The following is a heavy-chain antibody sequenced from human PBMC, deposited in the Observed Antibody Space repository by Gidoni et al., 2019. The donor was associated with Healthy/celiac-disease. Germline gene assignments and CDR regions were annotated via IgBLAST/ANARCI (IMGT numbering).Heavy chain of an antibody. CDR1: GFTFSSYA. V-gene: IGHV3-23*01. Sequence: EVQLLESGGGLVQPGGSLRLSCAASGFTFSSYAMSWVRQARGKGLEWVSAISGSVGSTYYSASVKGRFTISRDNSKNTLYLQMNSLRAEDTAVYYCAKVGGDGYTYFDYWGQGTLVTVSS. CDR3: AKVGGDGYTYFDY. J-gene: IGHJ4*02. D-gene: IGHD5-12*01. CDR2: ISGSVGST.